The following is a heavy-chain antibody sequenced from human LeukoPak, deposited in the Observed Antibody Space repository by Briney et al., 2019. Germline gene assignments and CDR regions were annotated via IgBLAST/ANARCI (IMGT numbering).Heavy chain of an antibody. D-gene: IGHD3-10*01. V-gene: IGHV1-18*04. Sequence: ASERVSCKASGYTFTSYGISWVRQAPGEGLERMGWIRAYNGNTNYAQKIQGGVTMTTDTSTRTAYMELRSLSTDDTAVYYRARERAAGRGKYYYGSGSYYNEGNFDYWGQGTLVTVSS. J-gene: IGHJ4*02. CDR2: IRAYNGNT. CDR1: GYTFTSYG. CDR3: ARERAAGRGKYYYGSGSYYNEGNFDY.